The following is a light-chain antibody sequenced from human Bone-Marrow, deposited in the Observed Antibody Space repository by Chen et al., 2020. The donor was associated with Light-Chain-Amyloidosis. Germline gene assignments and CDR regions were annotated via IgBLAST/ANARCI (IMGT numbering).Light chain of an antibody. V-gene: IGLV3-21*02. CDR3: QVWDRSSDRPV. Sequence: SYVLTQPSSVSVAPGQTATIACGGNNIGSTSVHWYQQTPGQAPLRVVYDDSDRPQGIPERLSGSNSGNTAALTSSRVEAGDEADYYCQVWDRSSDRPVFGGGTKLNVL. CDR1: NIGSTS. CDR2: DDS. J-gene: IGLJ3*02.